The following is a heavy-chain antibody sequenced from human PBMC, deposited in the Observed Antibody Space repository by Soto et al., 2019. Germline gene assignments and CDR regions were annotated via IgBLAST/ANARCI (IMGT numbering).Heavy chain of an antibody. V-gene: IGHV3-30*03. CDR2: ISYDGSNK. CDR1: GFTFSSYG. CDR3: ARDSGSYYPILLCDY. J-gene: IGHJ4*02. Sequence: GSLRLSCAASGFTFSSYGRHWVRQAPGKGLEWVAVISYDGSNKYYADSVKGRLTISRDNSKNTLYLQMNSLRAEDTAVYYCARDSGSYYPILLCDYWGQGTLVTVSS. D-gene: IGHD1-26*01.